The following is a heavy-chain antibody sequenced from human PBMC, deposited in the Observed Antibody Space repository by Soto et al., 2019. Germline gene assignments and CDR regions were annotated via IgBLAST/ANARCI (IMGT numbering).Heavy chain of an antibody. V-gene: IGHV3-21*01. D-gene: IGHD3-22*01. J-gene: IGHJ4*02. CDR3: ARDTDYYDSSGYQETSDY. CDR1: GFTFSSYS. Sequence: EVQLVESGGGLVKPGGSLRLSCAASGFTFSSYSMNWVRQAPGKGLEWVSSISSSSSYIYYADSVKGRFTISRDNAKNSLYLQMNSRRAEDTAVYYCARDTDYYDSSGYQETSDYWGQGTLVTVSS. CDR2: ISSSSSYI.